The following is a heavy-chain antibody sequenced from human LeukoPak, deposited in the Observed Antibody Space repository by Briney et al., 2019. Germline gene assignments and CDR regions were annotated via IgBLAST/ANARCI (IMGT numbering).Heavy chain of an antibody. Sequence: GSSVKVSCKASGGTFSSYAISWVRQAPGQGLEWMGGIIPIFGTANYAQKFQGRVTITADESTSTAYMELSSLRPEDTAVYYCARELSSSCGFDYWGQGTLVTVSS. CDR3: ARELSSSCGFDY. J-gene: IGHJ4*02. D-gene: IGHD6-13*01. CDR1: GGTFSSYA. CDR2: IIPIFGTA. V-gene: IGHV1-69*01.